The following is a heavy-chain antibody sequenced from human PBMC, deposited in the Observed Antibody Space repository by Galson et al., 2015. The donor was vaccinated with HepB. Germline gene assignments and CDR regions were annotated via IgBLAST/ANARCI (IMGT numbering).Heavy chain of an antibody. D-gene: IGHD6-6*01. CDR2: ISYDGSNK. Sequence: SLRLSCAASGFTFSGYAMSWVRQTPGKGLEWVAVISYDGSNKYYADSVKGRSTISRDNSKNTLYLQMNSLRAEDMAIYYCARGNSSSHIDYWGQGTLVTVSS. CDR1: GFTFSGYA. J-gene: IGHJ4*02. V-gene: IGHV3-30-3*01. CDR3: ARGNSSSHIDY.